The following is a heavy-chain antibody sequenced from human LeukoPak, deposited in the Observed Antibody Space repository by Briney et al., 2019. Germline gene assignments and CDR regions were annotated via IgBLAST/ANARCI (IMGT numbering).Heavy chain of an antibody. CDR3: ARDVPTYYYDSSGHQGGYFDY. Sequence: PSETLSLTCTVSGGSISSGDYYWSWIRQPPGKGLEWIGYIYYSGSIYYNPSLKSRVTISVDTSKNQFSLRLSSVTAADTAVYYCARDVPTYYYDSSGHQGGYFDYWGQGTLVTVSS. V-gene: IGHV4-30-4*01. CDR1: GGSISSGDYY. CDR2: IYYSGSI. J-gene: IGHJ4*02. D-gene: IGHD3-22*01.